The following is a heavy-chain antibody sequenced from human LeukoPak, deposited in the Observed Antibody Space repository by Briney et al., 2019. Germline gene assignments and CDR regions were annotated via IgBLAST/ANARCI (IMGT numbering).Heavy chain of an antibody. CDR2: IRRNGGST. D-gene: IGHD2/OR15-2a*01. CDR3: VKDLRSDFMGVLSRYLSY. CDR1: GFTFSSFA. Sequence: SGGSLRLSCSASGFTFSSFAMHWVRQAPGKGLEYVAAIRRNGGSTYYADSVKGRFTISRDNSKNTLYLQMSSLRAEDTAVYLCVKDLRSDFMGVLSRYLSYWGRGTLVTVSS. V-gene: IGHV3-64D*09. J-gene: IGHJ4*02.